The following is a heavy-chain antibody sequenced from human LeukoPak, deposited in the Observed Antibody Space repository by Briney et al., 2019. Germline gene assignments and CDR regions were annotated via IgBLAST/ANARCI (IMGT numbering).Heavy chain of an antibody. D-gene: IGHD4-17*01. Sequence: SETLSLTCAVSGGSISSSNWWSWIRQPPGKGLEWIGYISYTENTDYNPSLRSRVTISVDTSKNQFSLTLTSVTAADTAVYYCTREPDTVTGGVWGQGTRVTVSS. CDR3: TREPDTVTGGV. CDR2: ISYTENT. CDR1: GGSISSSNW. V-gene: IGHV4-61*01. J-gene: IGHJ4*02.